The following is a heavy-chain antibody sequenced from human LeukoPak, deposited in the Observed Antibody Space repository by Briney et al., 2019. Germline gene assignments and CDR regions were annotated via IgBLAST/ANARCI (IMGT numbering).Heavy chain of an antibody. D-gene: IGHD4-23*01. Sequence: PSETLSLTCAVSSGSFWSWIRQPPGKGLEWIGYITYSGSTYYNPSLKSRVTMSVDTSKNQLSLNLSSVTAADTAVYYCARDAGTVDFDYWGQGTLVTVSS. V-gene: IGHV4-59*01. CDR3: ARDAGTVDFDY. J-gene: IGHJ4*02. CDR2: ITYSGST. CDR1: SGSF.